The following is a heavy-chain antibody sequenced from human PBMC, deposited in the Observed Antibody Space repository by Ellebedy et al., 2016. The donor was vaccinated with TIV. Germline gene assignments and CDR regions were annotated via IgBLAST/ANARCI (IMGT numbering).Heavy chain of an antibody. D-gene: IGHD3-22*01. Sequence: GESLKISCKGSGYSSTSYWIGWVRQMPGKGLEWMGIIHPGDSDTRYSPSFQGQVTISADKSISTAYLQWSSLKASDTAMYYCAKSGYYYDMGGYYQYFFDLWGLGTLVTVSS. V-gene: IGHV5-51*01. CDR3: AKSGYYYDMGGYYQYFFDL. CDR1: GYSSTSYW. CDR2: IHPGDSDT. J-gene: IGHJ4*02.